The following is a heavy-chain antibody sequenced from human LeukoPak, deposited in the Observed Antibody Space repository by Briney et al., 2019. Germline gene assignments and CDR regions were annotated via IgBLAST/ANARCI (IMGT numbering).Heavy chain of an antibody. CDR3: AELGITMIGGV. CDR2: ISSGSSYI. J-gene: IGHJ6*04. Sequence: PGGSLRLSCAASGFTFSRYSMNWVRQAPGKGLEWVSSISSGSSYIYYVDSVKGRFTISRDNAKNSLYLQMYSLRAEDTAVYYCAELGITMIGGVWGKGTTVTISS. D-gene: IGHD3-10*02. CDR1: GFTFSRYS. V-gene: IGHV3-21*01.